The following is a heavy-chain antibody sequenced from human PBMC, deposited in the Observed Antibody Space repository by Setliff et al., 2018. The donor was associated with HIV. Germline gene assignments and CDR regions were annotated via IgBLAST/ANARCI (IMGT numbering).Heavy chain of an antibody. CDR1: GYTLSELS. CDR2: FDPQDGET. CDR3: AIDGAGGWLRPMPDY. V-gene: IGHV1-24*01. Sequence: ASVKVSCKVYGYTLSELSIHWVRQAPGKGLEWMGYFDPQDGETVHAQKFQVRVTMTEDTSIDTAYMELTRLRSEDTAVYYCAIDGAGGWLRPMPDYWGQG. D-gene: IGHD5-12*01. J-gene: IGHJ4*02.